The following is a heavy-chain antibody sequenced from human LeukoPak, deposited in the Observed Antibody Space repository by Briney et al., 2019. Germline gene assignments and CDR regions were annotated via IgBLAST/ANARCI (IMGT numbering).Heavy chain of an antibody. V-gene: IGHV3-48*04. Sequence: GGTLRLSCAASGFTFSSYGMNWVRQAPGKGLEWVSYISSSRSGSTKYYADSVTGRFTISRDNAKNSLYLQMNSLRAEDTAVYYCARELETAFDIWGQGAMVTVSS. J-gene: IGHJ3*02. CDR1: GFTFSSYG. CDR3: ARELETAFDI. CDR2: ISSSRSGSTK.